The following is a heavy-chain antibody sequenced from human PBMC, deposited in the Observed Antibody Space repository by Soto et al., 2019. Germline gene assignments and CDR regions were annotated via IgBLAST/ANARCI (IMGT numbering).Heavy chain of an antibody. D-gene: IGHD3-3*01. V-gene: IGHV3-30-3*01. CDR1: GFTFNTFA. CDR3: ARDIRKLRFLDC. Sequence: GGSLRLSCTASGFTFNTFAMHWVRQAPGKGLEWVAVMSLEGANIYYADSVRGRFTISRDNSKSTLYLQMNSLRAEDTAVYYCARDIRKLRFLDCWGQGTLVTVSS. J-gene: IGHJ4*02. CDR2: MSLEGANI.